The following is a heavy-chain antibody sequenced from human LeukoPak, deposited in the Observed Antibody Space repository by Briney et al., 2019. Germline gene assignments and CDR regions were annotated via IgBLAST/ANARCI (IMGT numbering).Heavy chain of an antibody. CDR2: IDLDDDK. CDR3: ARVDYYDSSGYDAFDI. CDR1: GFSLSTSGMC. D-gene: IGHD3-22*01. J-gene: IGHJ3*02. Sequence: ESGPALVKPTQTLTLTCTFSGFSLSTSGMCVSWIRQPPGKALEWLARIDLDDDKYYSTSLKTRLTISKDTSKNQVVLTMTNMDPVDTATYYCARVDYYDSSGYDAFDIWGQGTMVTVSS. V-gene: IGHV2-70*11.